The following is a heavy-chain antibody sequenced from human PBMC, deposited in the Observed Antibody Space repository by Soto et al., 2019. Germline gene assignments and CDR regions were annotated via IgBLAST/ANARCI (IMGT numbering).Heavy chain of an antibody. CDR3: ARDYYDSSGYLYFDY. J-gene: IGHJ4*02. D-gene: IGHD3-22*01. CDR1: GFTFSSYA. CDR2: ISYDGSNK. Sequence: PGGSLRLSCAASGFTFSSYAMHWVRQAPGKGLEWVAVISYDGSNKYYADSVKGRFTISRDNSKNTLYLQMNSLRAEDTAVYYCARDYYDSSGYLYFDYWGQGTLVTVSS. V-gene: IGHV3-30-3*01.